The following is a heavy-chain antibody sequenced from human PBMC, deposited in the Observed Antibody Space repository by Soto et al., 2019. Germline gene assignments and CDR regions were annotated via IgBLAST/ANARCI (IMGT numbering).Heavy chain of an antibody. CDR2: IYYSGST. CDR3: SSRYGAFFDY. J-gene: IGHJ4*02. CDR1: GGSISGYY. Sequence: ASETLSLTCTVSGGSISGYYWSWIRQPPGKGLEWIGYIYYSGSTNYNPSLKSRVTISVDTSKNQFSLKLSSVTAADTAVYYCSSRYGAFFDYWGQGTLVIGSS. V-gene: IGHV4-59*01. D-gene: IGHD4-17*01.